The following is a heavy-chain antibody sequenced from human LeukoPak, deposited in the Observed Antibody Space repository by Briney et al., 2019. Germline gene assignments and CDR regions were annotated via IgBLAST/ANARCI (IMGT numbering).Heavy chain of an antibody. CDR2: INHSGST. Sequence: PSETLSLTCAVYGGSFSGYYWSWIRQTPGKGLEWIGEINHSGSTNYNPSLKSRVTISVDTSKNQFSLKLSSVTAADTAVYCCARGASPAYWGQGTLVTVSS. CDR3: ARGASPAY. CDR1: GGSFSGYY. J-gene: IGHJ4*02. V-gene: IGHV4-34*01.